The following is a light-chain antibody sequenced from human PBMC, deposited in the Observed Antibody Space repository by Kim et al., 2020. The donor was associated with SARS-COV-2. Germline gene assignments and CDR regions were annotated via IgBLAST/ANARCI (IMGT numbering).Light chain of an antibody. CDR3: ASWGDSLSPVV. CDR2: HTS. Sequence: GQRFTIPCSGASSNIGRNTVNWYQHVPATAPKPLIQHTSQRPSGVPDRFSGSKSGTSASLAISGLQSEDEANYYCASWGDSLSPVVFGGGTQLTVL. CDR1: SSNIGRNT. V-gene: IGLV1-44*01. J-gene: IGLJ2*01.